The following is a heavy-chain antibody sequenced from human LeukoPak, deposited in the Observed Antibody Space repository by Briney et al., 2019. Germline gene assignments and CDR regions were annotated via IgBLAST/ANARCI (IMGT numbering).Heavy chain of an antibody. V-gene: IGHV4-61*02. J-gene: IGHJ6*03. CDR2: IYTSGST. Sequence: PSQTLSLTCTVSGGSISSGSYYWSWIRQPAGKGLEWIGRIYTSGSTNYNPSLKSRVAISVDTSKNQFSLNLSSVTAADTAVYYCARMRQQPYYYYHYMDVWGKGTTVTVSS. CDR3: ARMRQQPYYYYHYMDV. CDR1: GGSISSGSYY. D-gene: IGHD6-13*01.